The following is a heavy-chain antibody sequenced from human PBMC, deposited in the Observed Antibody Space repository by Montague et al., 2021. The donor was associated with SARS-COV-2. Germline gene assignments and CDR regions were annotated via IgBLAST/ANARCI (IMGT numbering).Heavy chain of an antibody. D-gene: IGHD3-10*01. V-gene: IGHV3-74*01. Sequence: SLILSCAASGFTFRSYWMHWVRQVPGRGPVWVSRIKPDGTSINYAASVKGRFTISRDNAKNTLSLQMNNLRAEDTAVYYCVRPLWFGDSDYFFESWGQGTLVTVSS. CDR1: GFTFRSYW. CDR3: VRPLWFGDSDYFFES. J-gene: IGHJ4*02. CDR2: IKPDGTSI.